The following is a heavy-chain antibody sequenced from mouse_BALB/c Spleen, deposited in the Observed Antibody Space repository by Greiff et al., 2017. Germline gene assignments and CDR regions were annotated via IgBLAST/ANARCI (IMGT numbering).Heavy chain of an antibody. CDR1: GYSITSGYY. CDR3: ARKGRYDGD. J-gene: IGHJ3*01. CDR2: ISYDGSN. V-gene: IGHV3-6*02. D-gene: IGHD2-14*01. Sequence: EVQLVESGPGLVKPSQSLSLTCSVTGYSITSGYYWNWIRQFPGNKLEWMGYISYDGSNNYNPSLKNRISITRDTSKNQFFLKLNSVTTEDTATYYCARKGRYDGDWGQGTLVTVSA.